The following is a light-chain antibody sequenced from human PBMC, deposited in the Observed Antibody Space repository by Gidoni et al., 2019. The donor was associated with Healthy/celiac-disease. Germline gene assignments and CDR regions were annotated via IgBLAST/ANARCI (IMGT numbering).Light chain of an antibody. Sequence: RVTITCRASQSISSYLNWYQQKPGKAPKLLIYAASSLQSGVPSRFSGSGSGTDFTLTISSLQPEDFATYYCQQSYSTPPMYTFGQXTKLEIK. CDR2: AAS. J-gene: IGKJ2*01. CDR3: QQSYSTPPMYT. CDR1: QSISSY. V-gene: IGKV1-39*01.